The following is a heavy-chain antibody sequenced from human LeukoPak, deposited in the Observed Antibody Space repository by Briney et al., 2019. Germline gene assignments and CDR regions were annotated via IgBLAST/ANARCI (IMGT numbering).Heavy chain of an antibody. J-gene: IGHJ4*02. CDR2: ISGSSTYV. Sequence: GGSLRLSCAASGFTFSSYSMNWVRQAPGKGLEWVSSISGSSTYVYYADSMRGRFTISRDDAKNSLYLQMNSLRAEDTAVYYCARGVSGTYYDFDYWGQGTLVTVSS. CDR3: ARGVSGTYYDFDY. CDR1: GFTFSSYS. D-gene: IGHD1-26*01. V-gene: IGHV3-21*06.